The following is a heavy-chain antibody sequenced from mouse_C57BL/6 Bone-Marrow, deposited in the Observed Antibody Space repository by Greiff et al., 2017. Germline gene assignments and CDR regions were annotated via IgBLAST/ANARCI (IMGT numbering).Heavy chain of an antibody. CDR1: GFTFSDYG. CDR2: LSSGSSTI. Sequence: EVMLVESGGGLVKPGGSLKLSCAASGFTFSDYGMHWVRQAPEKGLEWVASLSSGSSTIYYADTVKGRFTISRDNAKNTLFLQMTSLRSEDTAMYYCSRDDGPFGVWGTGTTVTVSS. D-gene: IGHD2-3*01. J-gene: IGHJ1*03. V-gene: IGHV5-17*01. CDR3: SRDDGPFGV.